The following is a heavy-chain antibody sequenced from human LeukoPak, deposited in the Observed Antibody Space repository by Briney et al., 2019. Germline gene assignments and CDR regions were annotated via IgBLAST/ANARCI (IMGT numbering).Heavy chain of an antibody. CDR3: ARGEGRYHSSGWYWNY. CDR1: GYTFTSYG. Sequence: ASVTVSFKGSGYTFTSYGISWVRQAPGQGLEWTGWISAYNGNTNYAQKLQGRVTMTTDTSTSTAYMELRSLRSDDTAVYYCARGEGRYHSSGWYWNYWGQGTLVTVSS. D-gene: IGHD6-19*01. V-gene: IGHV1-18*04. J-gene: IGHJ4*02. CDR2: ISAYNGNT.